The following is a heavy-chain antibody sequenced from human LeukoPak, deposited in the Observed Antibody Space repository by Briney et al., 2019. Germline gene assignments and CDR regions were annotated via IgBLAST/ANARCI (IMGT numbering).Heavy chain of an antibody. CDR1: GGTFGRHT. CDR2: ITPMFGTS. D-gene: IGHD1-14*01. J-gene: IGHJ1*01. Sequence: ASVKVSCKASGGTFGRHTISWVRQSPGQGLEWMGGITPMFGTSNYAQKFRGRVTITADESTSTAYVELSSLRSEDTAVYYCARDSSEFRSLLFHWGQGTQVTVSS. V-gene: IGHV1-69*13. CDR3: ARDSSEFRSLLFH.